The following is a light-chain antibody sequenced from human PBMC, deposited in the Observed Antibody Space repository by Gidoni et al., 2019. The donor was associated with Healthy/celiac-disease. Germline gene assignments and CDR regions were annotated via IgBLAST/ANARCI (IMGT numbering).Light chain of an antibody. Sequence: DIQMTQSPSSLSASVGDRVTITFRASQGISNYLAWYQQKPGKVPKLLIYASSTLQSGVPSRFSGSGSGTDFTLTISSLQPEDVATYYCQKYNSAATWTFGQGTKVEIK. CDR2: ASS. CDR3: QKYNSAATWT. CDR1: QGISNY. J-gene: IGKJ1*01. V-gene: IGKV1-27*01.